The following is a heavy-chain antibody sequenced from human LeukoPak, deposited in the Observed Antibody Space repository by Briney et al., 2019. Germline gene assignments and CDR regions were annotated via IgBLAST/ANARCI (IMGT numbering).Heavy chain of an antibody. CDR2: INPNSGGT. D-gene: IGHD2-2*01. Sequence: ASVKVSCKASGYTFTGYYMHWVRQAPGQGLEWMGWINPNSGGTNYAQKFQGRVTMTRDTSISTAYMELNRLRSDDTAVYYCARDLIRVVPAATYYYYYYYMDVWGKGTTVTVSS. J-gene: IGHJ6*03. CDR1: GYTFTGYY. V-gene: IGHV1-2*02. CDR3: ARDLIRVVPAATYYYYYYYMDV.